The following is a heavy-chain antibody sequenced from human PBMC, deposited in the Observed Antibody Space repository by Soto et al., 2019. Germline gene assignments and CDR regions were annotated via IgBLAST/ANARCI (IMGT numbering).Heavy chain of an antibody. D-gene: IGHD3-22*01. CDR1: GSALSWVA. CDR2: ISGSGGST. CDR3: AKDFYASYYYDSSGYSLDAFDI. J-gene: IGHJ3*02. V-gene: IGHV3-23*01. Sequence: GSLSRCGSGCGSALSWVAVGWVHQDPGKGLEWVSAISGSGGSTYYADSVKGRFTISRDNSKNTLYLQMNSLRAEDTAVYYCAKDFYASYYYDSSGYSLDAFDIWGQGTMVTVSS.